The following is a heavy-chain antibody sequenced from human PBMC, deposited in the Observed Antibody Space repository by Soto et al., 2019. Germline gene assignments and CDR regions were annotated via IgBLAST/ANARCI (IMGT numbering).Heavy chain of an antibody. D-gene: IGHD3-10*01. J-gene: IGHJ6*02. V-gene: IGHV1-18*04. Sequence: QFQLVQSGAEVKKPGASVKVSCKASGYTFTSYGISWVRQSPVLGLEWMGWIRGYNGNTNYAQKLQGRVTMTTDTTTSTAYMELSSLKSIDTAADDCASAVKSYDGSGSRYYYGMDVWGQGITVTVSS. CDR2: IRGYNGNT. CDR3: ASAVKSYDGSGSRYYYGMDV. CDR1: GYTFTSYG.